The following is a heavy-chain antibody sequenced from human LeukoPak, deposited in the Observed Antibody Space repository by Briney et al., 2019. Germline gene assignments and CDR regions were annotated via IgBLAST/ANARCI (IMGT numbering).Heavy chain of an antibody. V-gene: IGHV4-34*01. CDR3: AGRYCSSTSCYNFDY. J-gene: IGHJ4*02. CDR2: INHSGST. D-gene: IGHD2-2*02. Sequence: SETLSLTCAVYGGSFSGYYWSWIRQPPGKGLEWIGEINHSGSTNYNPSLKSRVTISVDTSENQFSLKLCSVTAADTAVYYCAGRYCSSTSCYNFDYWGQGTLVTVSS. CDR1: GGSFSGYY.